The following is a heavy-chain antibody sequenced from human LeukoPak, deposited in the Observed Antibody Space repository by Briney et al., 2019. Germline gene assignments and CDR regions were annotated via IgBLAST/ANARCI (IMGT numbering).Heavy chain of an antibody. CDR1: GFTFDDYA. CDR2: ISWNSGFI. D-gene: IGHD3-10*01. V-gene: IGHV3-9*03. J-gene: IGHJ4*02. CDR3: AKGLYGSGSYPDY. Sequence: SLRLSYAASGFTFDDYAMHWVRQAPGKGLEWVSGISWNSGFIGYADSVKGRFTISRDNAKNSLYLQMNSLRAEDMGLYYCAKGLYGSGSYPDYWGQGTLVTVSS.